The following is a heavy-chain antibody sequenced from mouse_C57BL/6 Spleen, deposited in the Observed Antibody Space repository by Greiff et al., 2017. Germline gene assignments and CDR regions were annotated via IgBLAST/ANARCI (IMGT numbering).Heavy chain of an antibody. D-gene: IGHD1-1*01. CDR2: INPNNGGT. J-gene: IGHJ2*01. V-gene: IGHV1-22*01. CDR1: GYTFTDYN. Sequence: EVHLVESGPELVKPGASVKMSCKASGYTFTDYNMHWVKQSHGKSLEWIGYINPNNGGTSYNQKFKGKATLTVNKSSSTAYMELRSLTSEDSAVYYCATPYGSRYSDYWGQGTTLTVSS. CDR3: ATPYGSRYSDY.